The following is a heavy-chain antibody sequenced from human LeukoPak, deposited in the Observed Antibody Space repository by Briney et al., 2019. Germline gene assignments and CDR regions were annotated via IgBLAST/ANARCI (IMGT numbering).Heavy chain of an antibody. J-gene: IGHJ6*03. CDR1: GGTFSSYA. Sequence: SVKVSCKASGGTFSSYAITWVRQAPGQGLEWMGGIIPMFGTANYAQKFQGRVTITADESTSTAYMELSSLRSEDTAVYYCARDTYYDFSMDVWGKGTTVTVSS. D-gene: IGHD3-3*01. V-gene: IGHV1-69*13. CDR3: ARDTYYDFSMDV. CDR2: IIPMFGTA.